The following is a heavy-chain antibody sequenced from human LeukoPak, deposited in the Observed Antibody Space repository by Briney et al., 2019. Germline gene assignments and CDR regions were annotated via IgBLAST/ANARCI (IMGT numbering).Heavy chain of an antibody. CDR2: INHSGST. D-gene: IGHD6-6*01. CDR1: GGSFSGYY. J-gene: IGHJ4*02. CDR3: ARGSIAARHLFDY. Sequence: PSETLSLTCAVYGGSFSGYYWSGIRQPPGKGLEWIGEINHSGSTNYNPSLKSRVTISVDTSKNQFSLKLSSVTAADTAVYYCARGSIAARHLFDYWGQGTLVTVSS. V-gene: IGHV4-34*01.